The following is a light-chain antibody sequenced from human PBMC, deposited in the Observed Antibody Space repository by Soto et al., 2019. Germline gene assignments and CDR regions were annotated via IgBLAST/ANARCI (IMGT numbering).Light chain of an antibody. J-gene: IGKJ4*01. V-gene: IGKV1-16*02. CDR3: QQYHAYPLT. Sequence: DIPMAQSPSSLSASVGDTVTITCRASQAITNYYLAWFQHKPGKAPKALIYAASSLQRGVPSKFSGSGSGTDFTLTISSLQPEDSATYYCQQYHAYPLTFGGGTKVEIK. CDR1: QAITNY. CDR2: AAS.